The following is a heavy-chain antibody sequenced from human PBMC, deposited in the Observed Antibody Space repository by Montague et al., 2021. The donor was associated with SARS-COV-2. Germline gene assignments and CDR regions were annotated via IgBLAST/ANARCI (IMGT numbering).Heavy chain of an antibody. D-gene: IGHD3-22*01. Sequence: PALVKPTQTLTLTCTFSGFSLSTSGVGVGWIRQPPGKVLEWLALIYLDDDKRYSPSLKSRLTITKDTSKNQVVLTMTNMDPVDTATYYCAHDRVTMIVVAKADAFDIWGQGTMVTVSS. J-gene: IGHJ3*02. V-gene: IGHV2-5*02. CDR3: AHDRVTMIVVAKADAFDI. CDR1: GFSLSTSGVG. CDR2: IYLDDDK.